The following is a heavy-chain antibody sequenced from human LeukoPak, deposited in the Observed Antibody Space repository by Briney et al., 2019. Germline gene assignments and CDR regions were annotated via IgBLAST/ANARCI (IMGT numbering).Heavy chain of an antibody. Sequence: SETLSLTCAVSGDSISSENWWTWVRQTPGKRLEWIGEIHHSGKTNYNPSLRGRVTVSLDKSRNQFSLKMIYVTAADTAVYYCAGSSGWYRAGTNWFDPWGQGTLVTVSS. D-gene: IGHD6-19*01. CDR2: IHHSGKT. J-gene: IGHJ5*02. V-gene: IGHV4-4*02. CDR3: AGSSGWYRAGTNWFDP. CDR1: GDSISSENW.